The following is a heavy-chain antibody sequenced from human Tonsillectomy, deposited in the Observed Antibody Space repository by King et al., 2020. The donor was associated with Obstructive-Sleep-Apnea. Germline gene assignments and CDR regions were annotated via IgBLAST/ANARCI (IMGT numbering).Heavy chain of an antibody. Sequence: QLVQYGAEVKKPGASVKVSCKASGYTFTSYGISWVRQAPGQGLEWMGLISAYNGKTNYAQKLQGRVTMTTATSTSTAYMELRSLRSADTAVDYCASLNCVSGRYRQTYYFDYWGQGTLVTVSS. V-gene: IGHV1-18*01. CDR1: GYTFTSYG. CDR2: ISAYNGKT. D-gene: IGHD3-10*01. J-gene: IGHJ4*02. CDR3: ASLNCVSGRYRQTYYFDY.